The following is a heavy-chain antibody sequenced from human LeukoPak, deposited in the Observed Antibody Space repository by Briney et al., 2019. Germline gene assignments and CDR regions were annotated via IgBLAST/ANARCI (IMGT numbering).Heavy chain of an antibody. J-gene: IGHJ4*02. Sequence: SVKVSCKASGGTFSSYAISWVRQAPGQGLEWMGGIIPIFGTANYAQKFQGRVTITADESTSTAYMELSSLRSEDTAVYYCARSGGSITRIVGYYFDYWGQGTLVTVSS. CDR1: GGTFSSYA. CDR3: ARSGGSITRIVGYYFDY. CDR2: IIPIFGTA. D-gene: IGHD3-22*01. V-gene: IGHV1-69*13.